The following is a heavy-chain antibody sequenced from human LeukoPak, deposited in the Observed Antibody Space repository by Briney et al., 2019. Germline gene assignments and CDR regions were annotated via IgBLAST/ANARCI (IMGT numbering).Heavy chain of an antibody. Sequence: SETLSLTCTVSGGSVSSDNYYWTWIRQPPGKGLQWIGYISYSGSTNYNPSLKSRVTISVDTSKNQFSLKLSSVTAADTAVYYCARGLMMAVAGRGEFHYWGQGTLVTVSS. D-gene: IGHD6-13*01. CDR3: ARGLMMAVAGRGEFHY. J-gene: IGHJ4*02. CDR2: ISYSGST. V-gene: IGHV4-61*01. CDR1: GGSVSSDNYY.